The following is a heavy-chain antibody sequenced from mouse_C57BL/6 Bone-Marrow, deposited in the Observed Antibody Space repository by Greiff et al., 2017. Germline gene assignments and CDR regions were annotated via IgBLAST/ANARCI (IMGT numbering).Heavy chain of an antibody. CDR1: GYTFTDYY. CDR3: ARWGDSWYFDV. Sequence: EVQLQQSGPELVKPGASVKISCKASGYTFTDYYMNWVEQSHGKSLEWIGDINPNNGGTSYNQKFKGKATLTVDKSSSTAYMELRSLTSEDSAVYYCARWGDSWYFDVWGTGTTVTVSS. V-gene: IGHV1-26*01. J-gene: IGHJ1*03. CDR2: INPNNGGT.